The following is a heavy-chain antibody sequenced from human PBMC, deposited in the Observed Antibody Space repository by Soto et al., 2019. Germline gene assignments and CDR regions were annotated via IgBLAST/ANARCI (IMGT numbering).Heavy chain of an antibody. CDR3: AIIATSGGGDAFDI. CDR1: GFTFSNYA. V-gene: IGHV3-30-3*01. D-gene: IGHD6-13*01. J-gene: IGHJ3*02. CDR2: ILSDEINK. Sequence: QVQLVGSGGGVVQPGRSLRLSCAASGFTFSNYAMHWVRQAPGKGLEWVAAILSDEINKYSADSVKGRFTISRDNSKNPLYLQMTSLRSEDTAVYYCAIIATSGGGDAFDIWGQGTMVTVSS.